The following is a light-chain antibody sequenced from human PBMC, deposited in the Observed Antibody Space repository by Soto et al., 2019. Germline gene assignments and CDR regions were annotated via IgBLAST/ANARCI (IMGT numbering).Light chain of an antibody. CDR2: AAS. CDR3: QQGYSTLRT. V-gene: IGKV1-39*01. J-gene: IGKJ1*01. CDR1: QTIKNY. Sequence: DIQMTQTPSSLSASVGDRVTITCRASQTIKNYLNWYQQKPGTAPKLLISAASSLQSGVPSRFSGSGSGTDFTLTISGLQPEDFGTYYCQQGYSTLRTFGQGTKVDNK.